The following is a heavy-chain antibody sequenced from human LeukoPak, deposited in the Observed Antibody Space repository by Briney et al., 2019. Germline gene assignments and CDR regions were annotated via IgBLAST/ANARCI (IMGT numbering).Heavy chain of an antibody. CDR3: AKDYYDFWSGYYNHPNWFDP. CDR1: GGTFSSYA. J-gene: IGHJ5*02. D-gene: IGHD3-3*01. Sequence: SVKVSCKASGGTFSSYAISWVRQAPGQGLEWMGGIIPIFGTANYAQKFQGRVTITADESTSTAYMELSSLRSEDTAVYYRAKDYYDFWSGYYNHPNWFDPWGQGTLVTVSS. CDR2: IIPIFGTA. V-gene: IGHV1-69*13.